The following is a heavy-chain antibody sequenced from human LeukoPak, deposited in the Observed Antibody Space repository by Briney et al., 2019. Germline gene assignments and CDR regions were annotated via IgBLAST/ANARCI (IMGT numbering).Heavy chain of an antibody. D-gene: IGHD1-26*01. V-gene: IGHV1-69*13. CDR1: GGTFSSYA. J-gene: IGHJ4*02. Sequence: ASVKVSCKASGGTFSSYAISWVRQAPGQGLEWMGGIIPIFGTANYAQKFQGRVTITADESTSTAYMELSSLRSEDTAVYYCAREEGAVGATIPYFDYWGQGTLVTVSS. CDR3: AREEGAVGATIPYFDY. CDR2: IIPIFGTA.